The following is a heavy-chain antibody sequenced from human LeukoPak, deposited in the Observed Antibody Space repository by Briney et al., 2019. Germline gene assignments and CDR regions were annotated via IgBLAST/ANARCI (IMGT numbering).Heavy chain of an antibody. CDR2: ISSSGSTI. V-gene: IGHV3-48*03. CDR1: GFTSSIYE. D-gene: IGHD2-21*01. J-gene: IGHJ4*02. Sequence: GGSLRLSCAASGFTSSIYEMNWVRQAPGKGQEWVSYISSSGSTIYYADSVKGRFTISRDNAKNSVYLRMNSLRAEDTAVYYCARGSGDVDYWGQGTLVTVSS. CDR3: ARGSGDVDY.